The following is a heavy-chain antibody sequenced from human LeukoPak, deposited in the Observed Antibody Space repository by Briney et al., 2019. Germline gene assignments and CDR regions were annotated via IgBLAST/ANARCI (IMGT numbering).Heavy chain of an antibody. CDR1: GGSFSGYY. CDR2: INHSGST. J-gene: IGHJ5*02. V-gene: IGHV4-34*01. CDR3: ARGGSGWYGWFDP. Sequence: PSETLSLTCAVYGGSFSGYYWSWIRQPPGKGLEWIGEINHSGSTNYNPSLKSRVTISVDTSKNQFSLKLSSVTAADTAVYHCARGGSGWYGWFDPWGQGTLVTVSS. D-gene: IGHD6-19*01.